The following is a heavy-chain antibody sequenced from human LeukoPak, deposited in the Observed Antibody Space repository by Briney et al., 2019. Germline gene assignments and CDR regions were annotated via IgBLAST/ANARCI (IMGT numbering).Heavy chain of an antibody. J-gene: IGHJ4*02. CDR1: GDSISSSC. V-gene: IGHV4-4*07. D-gene: IGHD3-9*01. CDR2: IYTSGST. CDR3: AREVTDILTAYGLYYFDY. Sequence: SETLSLTCTVSGDSISSSCWSWIRQPAGRGLEWIGRIYTSGSTNYIPFLKSRVTISVDKSKNQFSLKLNSVTAADTAVYYCAREVTDILTAYGLYYFDYWGQGTLVTVSS.